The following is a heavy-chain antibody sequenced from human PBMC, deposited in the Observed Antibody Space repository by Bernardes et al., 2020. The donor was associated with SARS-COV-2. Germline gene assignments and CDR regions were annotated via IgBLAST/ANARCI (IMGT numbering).Heavy chain of an antibody. J-gene: IGHJ4*02. Sequence: GGSLILSCAASGFTFTRYVRNWVRHGPGKGLEWVSAISCSGGRTYYADSVKGRFIISRDNSKNTLFLQMNSLRAEDTAVYYCAKPGAVAGPLSYFDYWGQGTLVTVSS. D-gene: IGHD6-19*01. CDR1: GFTFTRYV. V-gene: IGHV3-23*01. CDR3: AKPGAVAGPLSYFDY. CDR2: ISCSGGRT.